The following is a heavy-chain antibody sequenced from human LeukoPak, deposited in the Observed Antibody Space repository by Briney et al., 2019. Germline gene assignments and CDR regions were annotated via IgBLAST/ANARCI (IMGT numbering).Heavy chain of an antibody. D-gene: IGHD1-14*01. CDR1: GFTVSSNY. CDR3: ARHTENHNYLDY. V-gene: IGHV3-66*04. CDR2: IYSGGRT. J-gene: IGHJ4*02. Sequence: GGSLRLSCAASGFTVSSNYMSWVRQAPGKGLEWVSVIYSGGRTYYADSVKGRFTISRDDSKNTVYLQLNSLRVGDTAVYYCARHTENHNYLDYWGQGTLVTVSS.